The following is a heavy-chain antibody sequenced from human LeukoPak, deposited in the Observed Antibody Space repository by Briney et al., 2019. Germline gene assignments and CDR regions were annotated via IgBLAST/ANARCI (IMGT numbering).Heavy chain of an antibody. V-gene: IGHV1-2*02. CDR1: GYTFTGYY. CDR2: INPNSGGT. CDR3: ARGTVTFSYWYFDL. J-gene: IGHJ2*01. Sequence: ASVKVFCKASGYTFTGYYMHWVRQAPGQGLEWMGWINPNSGGTNYAQKFQGRVTMTRDTSISAAYMELSRLRSDDTAVYYCARGTVTFSYWYFDLWGRGTLVTVSS. D-gene: IGHD4-17*01.